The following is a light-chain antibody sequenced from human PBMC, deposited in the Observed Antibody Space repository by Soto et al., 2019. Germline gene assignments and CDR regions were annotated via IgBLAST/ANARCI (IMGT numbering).Light chain of an antibody. CDR3: NSYTSSSTYV. Sequence: QSVLTQPASVSGSPGQSIAISCTGTSSDVGNYNYVSWYQQHPGKAPKLMIYDVSNRPSGVSNRFSGSKSGNTASLTFSGLQPEDEADYYCNSYTSSSTYVFGTGTKVTVL. J-gene: IGLJ1*01. CDR2: DVS. V-gene: IGLV2-14*03. CDR1: SSDVGNYNY.